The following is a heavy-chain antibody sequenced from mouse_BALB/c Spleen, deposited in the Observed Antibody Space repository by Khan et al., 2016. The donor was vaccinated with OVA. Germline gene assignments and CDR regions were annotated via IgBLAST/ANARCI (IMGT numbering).Heavy chain of an antibody. CDR2: INPSNGYT. CDR3: VRDGAYHRNDGWFAY. Sequence: VQLQQSGAELARPGASVKMSCKASGYTFTSYTIHWIKERPGQGLEWIGYINPSNGYTNYNQKFKDKATLTTDKSSTTAYRQLSSRTSDDSAVYNCVRDGAYHRNDGWFAYWGQGTLVTVSA. V-gene: IGHV1-4*01. J-gene: IGHJ3*01. D-gene: IGHD2-14*01. CDR1: GYTFTSYT.